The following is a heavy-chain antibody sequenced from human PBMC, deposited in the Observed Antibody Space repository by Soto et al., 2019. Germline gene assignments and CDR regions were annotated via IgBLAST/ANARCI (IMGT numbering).Heavy chain of an antibody. CDR3: ALTRLSKDDAFDI. V-gene: IGHV1-2*04. D-gene: IGHD3-16*01. Sequence: ASVKVSCKASGYTFTGYYMHWVRQAPGQGPEWMGWINPNSGGTNYAQKFQGWVTMTRDTSISTAYMELSRLRSDDTAVYYCALTRLSKDDAFDIWGQGTMVTVSS. CDR1: GYTFTGYY. CDR2: INPNSGGT. J-gene: IGHJ3*02.